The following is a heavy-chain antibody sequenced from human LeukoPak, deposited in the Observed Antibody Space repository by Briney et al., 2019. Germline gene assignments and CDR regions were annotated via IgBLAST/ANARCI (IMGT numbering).Heavy chain of an antibody. CDR2: MNPNSGNT. D-gene: IGHD3-22*01. CDR3: ARDYYDSSGYYALYYYYYYYMDV. CDR1: GYTFTSYD. J-gene: IGHJ6*03. Sequence: ASVKVSCKASGYTFTSYDINWVRQATGQGLEWMEWMNPNSGNTGYAQKFQGRVTMTRNTSISTAYMELSSLRSEDTAVYYCARDYYDSSGYYALYYYYYYYMDVWGKGTTVTVSS. V-gene: IGHV1-8*01.